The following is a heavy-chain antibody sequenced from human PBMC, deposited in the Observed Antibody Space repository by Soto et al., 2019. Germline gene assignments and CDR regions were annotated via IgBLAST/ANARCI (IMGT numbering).Heavy chain of an antibody. Sequence: QVQLVQSGAEVKKPGASVKVCCKASGYTFTSYDINWVRQATGQGLEWMGWMNPNTGNTGHAQKFQGRITMTRDTSLRTAYMELSSLPSEDTAVYYCARTHGDLDYWGQGTLVTVSS. CDR1: GYTFTSYD. D-gene: IGHD4-17*01. CDR3: ARTHGDLDY. J-gene: IGHJ4*02. CDR2: MNPNTGNT. V-gene: IGHV1-8*01.